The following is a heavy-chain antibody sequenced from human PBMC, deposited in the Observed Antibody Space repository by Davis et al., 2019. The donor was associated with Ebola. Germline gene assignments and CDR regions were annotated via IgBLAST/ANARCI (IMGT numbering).Heavy chain of an antibody. J-gene: IGHJ5*02. CDR1: GFTFSSFSSYG. CDR3: ARGLGNNWFDP. V-gene: IGHV3-30*02. CDR2: IRYDGSNK. D-gene: IGHD3-9*01. Sequence: GESLKISCAASGFTFSSFSSYGMHWVRQAPGKGLEWVTFIRYDGSNKYYADSVKGRFTISRDNSKNTLYLQMNSLRAEDTAVYYCARGLGNNWFDPWGQGTLVTVSS.